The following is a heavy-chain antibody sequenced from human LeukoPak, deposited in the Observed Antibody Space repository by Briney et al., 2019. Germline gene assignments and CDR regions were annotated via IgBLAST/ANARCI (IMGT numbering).Heavy chain of an antibody. CDR1: GGTFSSYA. D-gene: IGHD4-23*01. Sequence: ASVKVSCKASGGTFSSYAISWVRQAPGQGLEWMGGIIPILGTANYAQKFQGRVTITTDESTSTAYMELSSLRSEDTAVYYCARDPYGGNSGFDPWGQGTLVTVSS. CDR3: ARDPYGGNSGFDP. CDR2: IIPILGTA. J-gene: IGHJ5*02. V-gene: IGHV1-69*05.